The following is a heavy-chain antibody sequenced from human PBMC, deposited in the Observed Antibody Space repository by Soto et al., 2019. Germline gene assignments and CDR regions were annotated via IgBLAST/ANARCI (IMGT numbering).Heavy chain of an antibody. J-gene: IGHJ4*02. Sequence: GGSLRLSCAASGFTFSSYAMSWVRQAPGKGLEWVSAISGSGGSTYYADSVKGRFTISRDNSENTLYLQMNSLRAEDTAVYYCAKDRLWFGELLPPYYWGQGTLVTVSS. D-gene: IGHD3-10*01. CDR3: AKDRLWFGELLPPYY. CDR2: ISGSGGST. CDR1: GFTFSSYA. V-gene: IGHV3-23*01.